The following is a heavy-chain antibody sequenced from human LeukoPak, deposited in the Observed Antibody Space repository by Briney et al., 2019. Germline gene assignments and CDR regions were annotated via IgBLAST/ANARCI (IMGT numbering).Heavy chain of an antibody. J-gene: IGHJ6*03. Sequence: GASVKVSCKTSGYSLTTSGISWVRQAPGQGLEWMGWISTYNGNTNYAQKLQGRVTMTTDTSTSTAYMELRSLRSDDTAVYYCARVGSGWYYYYYYMDVWGKGTTVTVSS. CDR2: ISTYNGNT. D-gene: IGHD6-19*01. V-gene: IGHV1-18*01. CDR1: GYSLTTSG. CDR3: ARVGSGWYYYYYYMDV.